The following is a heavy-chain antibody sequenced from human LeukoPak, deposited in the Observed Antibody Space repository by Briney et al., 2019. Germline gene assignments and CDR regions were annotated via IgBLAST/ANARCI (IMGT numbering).Heavy chain of an antibody. Sequence: ASVKVSCKASGYTFTGYYMHWVRQAPGQGVEWMGWINPNSGGTNYAQKFQGRVTMTRDTSSSTAYMELSRLTSDDTAVYYCARSMGRGYSYGYAYWGQGTLVTVSS. V-gene: IGHV1-2*02. CDR3: ARSMGRGYSYGYAY. CDR1: GYTFTGYY. J-gene: IGHJ4*02. CDR2: INPNSGGT. D-gene: IGHD5-18*01.